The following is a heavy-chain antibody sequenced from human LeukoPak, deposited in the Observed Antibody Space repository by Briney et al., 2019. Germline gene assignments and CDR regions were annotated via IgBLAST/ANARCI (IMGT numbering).Heavy chain of an antibody. V-gene: IGHV4-59*01. CDR3: VRRGVLWFGELSYYYFDL. D-gene: IGHD3-10*01. CDR1: GGSISGYY. J-gene: IGHJ2*01. Sequence: SETLSLTCTVSGGSISGYYWSWIRQPPGKGLEWIGYIYYRGSTNYNPSLMSRASISVDTSTNQFSLKLDSLTAADTAVYYCVRRGVLWFGELSYYYFDLWGRGTLVAVSS. CDR2: IYYRGST.